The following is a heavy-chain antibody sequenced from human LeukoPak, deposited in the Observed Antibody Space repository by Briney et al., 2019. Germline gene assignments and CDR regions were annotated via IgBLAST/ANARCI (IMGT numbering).Heavy chain of an antibody. D-gene: IGHD3-22*01. J-gene: IGHJ4*02. V-gene: IGHV1-69*01. CDR3: ARETSPSDSSGYYYFDY. CDR2: IIPIFGTA. Sequence: ASVKVSCKASGGTFSSYAISWVRQAPGQGLEWMGGIIPIFGTANYAQKFQGRVTITADESTSTAYMELSSLRSEDTAVYYCARETSPSDSSGYYYFDYWGQGTLVTVSS. CDR1: GGTFSSYA.